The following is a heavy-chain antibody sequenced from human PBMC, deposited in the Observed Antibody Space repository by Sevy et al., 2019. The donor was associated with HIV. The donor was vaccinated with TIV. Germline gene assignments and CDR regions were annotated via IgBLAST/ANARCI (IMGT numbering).Heavy chain of an antibody. J-gene: IGHJ6*02. CDR1: GFSFGDYA. V-gene: IGHV3-9*01. D-gene: IGHD6-6*01. CDR3: ATDNRPATMSNSSYYYYYGMDV. Sequence: GGSLRLSCAASGFSFGDYAMHWVRQALGKGLEWVSGISWNSVSLDYADSVKGRFTISRDNAKNSLFLQMIRLRSEDTALYHCATDNRPATMSNSSYYYYYGMDVWGQGTTVTVSS. CDR2: ISWNSVSL.